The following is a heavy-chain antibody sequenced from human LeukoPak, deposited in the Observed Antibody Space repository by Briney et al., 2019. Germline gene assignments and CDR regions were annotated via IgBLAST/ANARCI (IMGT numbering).Heavy chain of an antibody. CDR2: IIAIFGTA. V-gene: IGHV1-69*05. CDR3: ARNPVVGYYYYMDV. J-gene: IGHJ6*03. Sequence: SVRVSCKASGGTFSSYAISWVRQAPGQGLEWMGGIIAIFGTANYAQKFQGRVTITTDKITSTAYMELSSLRSEDTAVYYCARNPVVGYYYYMDVWGKGTTVTVSS. CDR1: GGTFSSYA.